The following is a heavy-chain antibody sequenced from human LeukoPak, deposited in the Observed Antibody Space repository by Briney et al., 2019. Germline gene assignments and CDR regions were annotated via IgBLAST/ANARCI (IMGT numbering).Heavy chain of an antibody. D-gene: IGHD3-10*01. Sequence: SETLSLTCAVSGGSISSNNWWSWVRQPPGKGLEWIGQIYHSGSTDYNPSLKSRVTISVDRSKNQFSLKVSSVTAADTAVYYCARGGVAPSGGPFFDYWGQGTLVTVSS. CDR3: ARGGVAPSGGPFFDY. CDR2: IYHSGST. CDR1: GGSISSNNW. V-gene: IGHV4-4*02. J-gene: IGHJ4*02.